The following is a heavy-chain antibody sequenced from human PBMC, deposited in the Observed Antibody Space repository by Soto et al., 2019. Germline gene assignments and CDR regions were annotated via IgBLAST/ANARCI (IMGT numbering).Heavy chain of an antibody. V-gene: IGHV1-69*13. CDR1: GGTFSSYA. CDR2: IIPIFGTA. CDR3: ARDHSTIYYYYGMDV. J-gene: IGHJ6*02. Sequence: GASVKVSCKASGGTFSSYAISWVRQAPGQGLEWMGGIIPIFGTANYAQKFQGRVTITADESTSTAYMELSSLRSEDTAVYYCARDHSTIYYYYGMDVWGQGTTVTVSS. D-gene: IGHD2-8*01.